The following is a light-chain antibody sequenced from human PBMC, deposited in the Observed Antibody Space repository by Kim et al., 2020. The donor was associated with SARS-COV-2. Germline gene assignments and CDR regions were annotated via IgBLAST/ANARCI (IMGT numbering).Light chain of an antibody. CDR3: QQSYSTPRT. V-gene: IGKV1-39*01. CDR1: QSINGY. Sequence: ASVGDRVTITCRASQSINGYLNWYQQKPGKAPNLLIYGTSTLQSGVPSRFSGSGSGTDFTLTISSLLYEDFATYYCQQSYSTPRTFGPGTKVDIK. J-gene: IGKJ3*01. CDR2: GTS.